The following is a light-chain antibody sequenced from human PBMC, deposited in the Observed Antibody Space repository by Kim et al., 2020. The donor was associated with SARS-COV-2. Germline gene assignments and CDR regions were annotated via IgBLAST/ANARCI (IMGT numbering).Light chain of an antibody. CDR1: QGISNY. CDR2: AVY. J-gene: IGKJ2*01. V-gene: IGKV1-27*01. Sequence: ASIGDRVTITCRASQGISNYLAWYQQKPGKVPKLLISAVYTLESGVPSRFSGSGYGTDFTLTISSLQPEDVATYYCQKYDSVPYTFGQGTKLEI. CDR3: QKYDSVPYT.